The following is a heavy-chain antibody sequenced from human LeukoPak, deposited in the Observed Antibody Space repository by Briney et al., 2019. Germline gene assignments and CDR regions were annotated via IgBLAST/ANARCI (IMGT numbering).Heavy chain of an antibody. J-gene: IGHJ1*01. D-gene: IGHD5-12*01. CDR3: ARLIGGYEREAPYFQH. Sequence: SETLSLTCTVSGGSISSSSYYWGWIRQPPRKGLEWIGGIYYSGSTYYNPSLKSRVTISVDTSKNQFPLKLSSVTAADTAVYYCARLIGGYEREAPYFQHWGQGTLVTVSS. V-gene: IGHV4-39*01. CDR1: GGSISSSSYY. CDR2: IYYSGST.